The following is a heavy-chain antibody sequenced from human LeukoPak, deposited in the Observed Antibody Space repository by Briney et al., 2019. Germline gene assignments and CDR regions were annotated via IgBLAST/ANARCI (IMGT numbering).Heavy chain of an antibody. V-gene: IGHV3-30*02. J-gene: IGHJ4*02. D-gene: IGHD5-24*01. CDR1: GFSFSSYG. CDR2: IRLDGSNK. Sequence: TGGSLRLSCAASGFSFSSYGMHWVRQAPGKGLEWATFIRLDGSNKYYADSVNGRFTLSREISKNPLSLQMHSLRAENTAVYSCAKDREMATILPGPPSGYWGQGTLVTVSS. CDR3: AKDREMATILPGPPSGY.